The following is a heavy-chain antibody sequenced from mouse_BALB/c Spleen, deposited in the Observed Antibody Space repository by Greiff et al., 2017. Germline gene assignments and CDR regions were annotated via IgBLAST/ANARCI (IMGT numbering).Heavy chain of an antibody. Sequence: EVQLQESGGGLVQPGGSRKLSCAASGFTFSDYGMAWVRQAPGKGPEWVAFISNLAYSIYYADTVTGRFTISRENAKNTLYLEMSSLRSEDTAMYYCAIYYDPQAWFAYWGQGTLVTVSA. V-gene: IGHV5-15*02. CDR1: GFTFSDYG. J-gene: IGHJ3*01. D-gene: IGHD2-4*01. CDR2: ISNLAYSI. CDR3: AIYYDPQAWFAY.